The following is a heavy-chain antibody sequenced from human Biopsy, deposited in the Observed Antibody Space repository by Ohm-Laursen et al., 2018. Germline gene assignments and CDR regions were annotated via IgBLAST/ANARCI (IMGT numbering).Heavy chain of an antibody. D-gene: IGHD2-15*01. Sequence: ASVKVSCKASGGTSINFAINWVRQAPGQGLECMGRIIPLTGLTNYAQKFQGRVTITADKFTNTVYMELSSLRSDDTAVYFCARDCNGDNCGVDFWGQGTLVTVS. CDR3: ARDCNGDNCGVDF. J-gene: IGHJ4*02. V-gene: IGHV1-69*04. CDR1: GGTSINFA. CDR2: IIPLTGLT.